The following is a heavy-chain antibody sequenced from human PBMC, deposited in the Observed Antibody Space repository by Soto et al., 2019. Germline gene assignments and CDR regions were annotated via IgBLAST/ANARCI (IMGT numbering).Heavy chain of an antibody. CDR1: GYSFTTYW. D-gene: IGHD6-19*01. Sequence: GESLKISCKGSGYSFTTYWIGWVRQMPGKVLEWMGIIYPTDSDTRYSPSFQGQVTISADKSISTAYLQWSSLKASDTAMYYCARTVREQWLADYWGRGTLVTVSS. CDR2: IYPTDSDT. CDR3: ARTVREQWLADY. J-gene: IGHJ4*02. V-gene: IGHV5-51*01.